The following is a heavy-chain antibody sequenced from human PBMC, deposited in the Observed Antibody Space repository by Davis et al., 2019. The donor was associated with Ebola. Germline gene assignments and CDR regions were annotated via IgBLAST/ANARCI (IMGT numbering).Heavy chain of an antibody. CDR3: ATVVTADY. D-gene: IGHD2-21*02. CDR1: GFTLSTYG. J-gene: IGHJ4*02. V-gene: IGHV3-23*01. Sequence: GESLKISCAASGFTLSTYGITWVRQAPGKGLEWVSGMSGSGGSTFYADSVKGRFTISRDDSKKTLYLQMNSLRAEDTAVYYCATVVTADYWGQGTLVTVSS. CDR2: MSGSGGST.